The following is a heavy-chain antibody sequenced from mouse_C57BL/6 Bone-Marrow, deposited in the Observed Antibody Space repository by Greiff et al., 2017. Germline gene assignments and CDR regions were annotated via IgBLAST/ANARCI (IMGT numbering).Heavy chain of an antibody. CDR2: IWWDDDK. V-gene: IGHV8-8*01. Sequence: QVTLKESGPGILQPSQTLSLSCSFSGFSLSTFGMGVGWIRQPSGKGLEWLAHIWWDDDKYYNPALKSRLTNTKDTSKNQVFLKIANVDTADTTTYYCARIGPHYYAMDYWGQGTAVTVSS. CDR1: GFSLSTFGMG. J-gene: IGHJ4*01. CDR3: ARIGPHYYAMDY.